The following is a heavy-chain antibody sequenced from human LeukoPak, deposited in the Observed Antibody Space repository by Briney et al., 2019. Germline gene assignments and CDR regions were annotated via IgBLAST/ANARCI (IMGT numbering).Heavy chain of an antibody. V-gene: IGHV3-23*01. J-gene: IGHJ6*03. D-gene: IGHD5-12*01. CDR3: AKVDVANRYYYCYMHV. CDR2: ISDSAGRI. Sequence: GGSLRLSCAASGFNFRDYGMNWVRQAPGKGLEWVSGISDSAGRIYYADSVKGRVTISGDDSKSTLYLEMNSLRFEDTAVYYCAKVDVANRYYYCYMHVWGKGTTLTIFS. CDR1: GFNFRDYG.